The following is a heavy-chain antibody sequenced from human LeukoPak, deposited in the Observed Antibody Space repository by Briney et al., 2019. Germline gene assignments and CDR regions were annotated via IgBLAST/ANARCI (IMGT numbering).Heavy chain of an antibody. CDR1: GYTFTGYY. J-gene: IGHJ4*02. D-gene: IGHD3-22*01. CDR2: INPNSGGT. Sequence: ASVKVSCKASGYTFTGYYMHWVRQAPGQGLEWMGWINPNSGGTNYAQKFQGRVTMTRDTSISTAYMELSRLRSDDTAVYYCARDRETYYYDSSGYSPDYWGQGTLVTVSS. V-gene: IGHV1-2*02. CDR3: ARDRETYYYDSSGYSPDY.